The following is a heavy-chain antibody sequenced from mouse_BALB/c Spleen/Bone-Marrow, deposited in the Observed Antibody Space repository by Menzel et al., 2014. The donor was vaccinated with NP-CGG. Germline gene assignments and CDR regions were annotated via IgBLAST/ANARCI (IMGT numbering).Heavy chain of an antibody. CDR1: GFTFSDFY. CDR2: SRNKAKYYTT. V-gene: IGHV7-1*02. CDR3: ARDVGYGNYFVY. J-gene: IGHJ3*01. D-gene: IGHD2-10*02. Sequence: DVKLQESGGGLVQPGDSLRLSCATSGFTFSDFYMEWVRQPPGKRLEWIAASRNKAKYYTTEYSASVKGRFIVSRDTSQGVLYLQMNALRAEDTAIYYCARDVGYGNYFVYWGQGTLVTVSA.